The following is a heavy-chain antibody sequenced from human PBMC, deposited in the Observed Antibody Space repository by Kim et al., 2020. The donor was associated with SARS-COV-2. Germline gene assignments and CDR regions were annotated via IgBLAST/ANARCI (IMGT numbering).Heavy chain of an antibody. J-gene: IGHJ4*02. Sequence: GSNENNEEYVKGRYTIARDNTKNMLYLQRNSLRAEDTAVYYCANFESWGQGTLVTVSS. CDR2: GSNE. CDR3: ANFES. V-gene: IGHV3-33*06.